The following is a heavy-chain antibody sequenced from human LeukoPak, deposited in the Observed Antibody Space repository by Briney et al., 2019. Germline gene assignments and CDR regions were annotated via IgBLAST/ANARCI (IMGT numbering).Heavy chain of an antibody. Sequence: GGSLRLSCAASGFTLSSYEMNWVRQAPGKGLEWVSYVSSSGSTIYYADSVKGRFTISRDNAKNSLYLQMNSLRAEDTAVYYCARDILIGYCSGGSCHHQYWGQGTLVTVSS. CDR1: GFTLSSYE. CDR2: VSSSGSTI. J-gene: IGHJ4*02. D-gene: IGHD2-15*01. V-gene: IGHV3-48*03. CDR3: ARDILIGYCSGGSCHHQY.